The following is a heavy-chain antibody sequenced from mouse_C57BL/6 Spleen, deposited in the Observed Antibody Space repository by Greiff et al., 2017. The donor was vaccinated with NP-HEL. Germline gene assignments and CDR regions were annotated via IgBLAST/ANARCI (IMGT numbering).Heavy chain of an antibody. CDR2: IDPSDSYT. V-gene: IGHV1-69*01. J-gene: IGHJ4*01. CDR1: GYTFTSYW. Sequence: QVQLQQSGAELVMPGASVKLSCKASGYTFTSYWMHWVKQRPGQGLEWIGEIDPSDSYTNYNQKFKGKSTLTVDKSSSTAYMQLSSLTSEDSAVYYCARFLTDYYAMDYWGQGTSVTVSS. CDR3: ARFLTDYYAMDY.